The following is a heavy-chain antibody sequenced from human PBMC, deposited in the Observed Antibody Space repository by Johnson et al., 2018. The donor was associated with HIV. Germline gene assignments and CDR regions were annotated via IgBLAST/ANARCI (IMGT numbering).Heavy chain of an antibody. CDR3: ARDGGRTRGDAFDI. Sequence: QMLLLESGGGVVQPGRSLRLSCAASGFTFSNYAMHWVRQAPGRGLEWVAVISYDGSNKYYADSVKGRFTVSRDNSKNTVYLQMNSLRAEDTAVYYCARDGGRTRGDAFDIWGQGTMVTVSS. CDR2: ISYDGSNK. V-gene: IGHV3-30*04. J-gene: IGHJ3*02. CDR1: GFTFSNYA. D-gene: IGHD1-26*01.